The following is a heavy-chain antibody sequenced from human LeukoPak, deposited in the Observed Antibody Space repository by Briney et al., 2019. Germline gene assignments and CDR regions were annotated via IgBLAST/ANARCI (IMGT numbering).Heavy chain of an antibody. V-gene: IGHV3-74*01. CDR2: INSGGSST. J-gene: IGHJ4*02. CDR3: ARDSESGIIIDY. Sequence: QSGGSLRLSCAASGFTFSSYWMHWVRQAPGKGLVWVSRINSGGSSTSYADSVKGRFTISRDNAKNTLYLQMNSLRAEDTAVYYCARDSESGIIIDYWGQGTLVTVSS. D-gene: IGHD1-26*01. CDR1: GFTFSSYW.